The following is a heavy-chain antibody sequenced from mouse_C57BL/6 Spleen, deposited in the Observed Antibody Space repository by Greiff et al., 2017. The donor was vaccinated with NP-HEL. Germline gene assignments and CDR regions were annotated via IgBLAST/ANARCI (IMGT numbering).Heavy chain of an antibody. D-gene: IGHD2-2*01. Sequence: HVQLQQSGAELVRPGASVTLSCKASGYTFTDYEMHWVKQTPVHGLEWIGAIDPETGGTAYNQKFKGKAILTADKSSSTAYMELRSLTSEDSAVYYCTRRAVTGWYFDVWGTGTTVTVSS. V-gene: IGHV1-15*01. J-gene: IGHJ1*03. CDR2: IDPETGGT. CDR3: TRRAVTGWYFDV. CDR1: GYTFTDYE.